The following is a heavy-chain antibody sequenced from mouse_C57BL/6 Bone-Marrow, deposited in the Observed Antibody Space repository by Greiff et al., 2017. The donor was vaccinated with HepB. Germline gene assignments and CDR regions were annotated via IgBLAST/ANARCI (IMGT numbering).Heavy chain of an antibody. Sequence: VQLKESGGGLVKPGGSLKLSCAASGFTFSSYAMSWVRQTPEKRLEWVATISDGGSYTYYPDNVKGRFTISRDNAKNNLYLQMSHLKSEDTAMYYCARGRTIVTTRFAYWGQGTLVTVSA. CDR1: GFTFSSYA. CDR3: ARGRTIVTTRFAY. V-gene: IGHV5-4*01. CDR2: ISDGGSYT. D-gene: IGHD2-5*01. J-gene: IGHJ3*01.